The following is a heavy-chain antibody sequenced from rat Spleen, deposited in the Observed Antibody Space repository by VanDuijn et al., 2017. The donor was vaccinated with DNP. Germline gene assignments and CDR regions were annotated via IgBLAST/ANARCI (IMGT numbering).Heavy chain of an antibody. V-gene: IGHV2-45*01. CDR1: GFSLTSYN. J-gene: IGHJ4*01. CDR3: ARDIGTRWYYVMDA. Sequence: QVQLMESGPGLVQPSETLSLTCTVSGFSLTSYNVHWVRQPPGKGLEWMGVMWSGGSTDYNSALKSRLSISRDTSKNQVFLKMNSLQSEDTTTYYCARDIGTRWYYVMDAWGQGASVTVSS. CDR2: MWSGGST. D-gene: IGHD1-5*01.